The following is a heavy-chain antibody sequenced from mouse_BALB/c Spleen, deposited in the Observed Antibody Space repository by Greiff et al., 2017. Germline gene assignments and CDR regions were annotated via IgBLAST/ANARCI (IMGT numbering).Heavy chain of an antibody. CDR3: ARWNYGYAMDY. J-gene: IGHJ4*01. V-gene: IGHV1-4*01. CDR1: GYTFTSYT. D-gene: IGHD1-1*01. Sequence: VQGVESGAELARPGASVKMSCKASGYTFTSYTMHWVKQRPGQGLEWIGYINPSSGYTNYNQKFKDKATLTADKSSSTAYMQLSSLTSEDSAVYYCARWNYGYAMDYWGQGTSVTVSS. CDR2: INPSSGYT.